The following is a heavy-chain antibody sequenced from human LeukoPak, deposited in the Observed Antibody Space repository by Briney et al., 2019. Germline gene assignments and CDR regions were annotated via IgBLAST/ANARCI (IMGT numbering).Heavy chain of an antibody. CDR1: GVSVGSAGYY. CDR3: ARSQSRSGSYRYYFAY. J-gene: IGHJ4*02. D-gene: IGHD3-16*02. Sequence: SETLSLTCSVSGVSVGSAGYYWTWVRQPPGKGLGWLGYVYYSGNSNYNPILKSRVTMSLDPSNNQFSLKLSSVTAADTAVYYCARSQSRSGSYRYYFAYWGQGTLVAVSS. V-gene: IGHV4-61*08. CDR2: VYYSGNS.